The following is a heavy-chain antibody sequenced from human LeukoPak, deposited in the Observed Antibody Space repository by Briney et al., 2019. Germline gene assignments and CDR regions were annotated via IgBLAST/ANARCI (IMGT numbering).Heavy chain of an antibody. J-gene: IGHJ4*02. D-gene: IGHD6-13*01. Sequence: PGGSLRLSCSGSGFSFSSYGMIWVRQAPGKGLEYVSAISSNGGSTYYANSVKGRFTISRDNSKNTLYLQMNSLRAEDTAVYYCARDQSSRGAGSFDYWGQGTLVTVSS. CDR3: ARDQSSRGAGSFDY. CDR1: GFSFSSYG. CDR2: ISSNGGST. V-gene: IGHV3-64*04.